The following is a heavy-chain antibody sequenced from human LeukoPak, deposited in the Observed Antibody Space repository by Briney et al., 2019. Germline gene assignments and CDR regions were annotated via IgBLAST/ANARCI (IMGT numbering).Heavy chain of an antibody. D-gene: IGHD2-8*01. CDR3: AKDPPTRSVLMVYAHGPFDY. Sequence: QPGGSLRLSCAASGFTFSSYGMHWVRQAPGKGLEWVAFIRYDGSNKYYADSVKGRFTISRDNSKNTLYLQMNSLRAEDTAVYYCAKDPPTRSVLMVYAHGPFDYWGQGTLVTVSS. J-gene: IGHJ4*02. V-gene: IGHV3-30*02. CDR2: IRYDGSNK. CDR1: GFTFSSYG.